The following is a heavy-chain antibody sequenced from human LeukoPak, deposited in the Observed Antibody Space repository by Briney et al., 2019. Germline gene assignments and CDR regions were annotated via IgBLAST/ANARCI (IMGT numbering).Heavy chain of an antibody. J-gene: IGHJ5*02. CDR3: ARGIAVAGHNWFDP. CDR1: GYTFTGYY. Sequence: ASVKVSCKASGYTFTGYYMHWVRQAPGQGLEWMGWINPNSGGTNYAQKFQGRVTMTRDTFISTAYMELSRLRSDDTAVYYCARGIAVAGHNWFDPWGQGTLVTVSS. V-gene: IGHV1-2*02. CDR2: INPNSGGT. D-gene: IGHD6-19*01.